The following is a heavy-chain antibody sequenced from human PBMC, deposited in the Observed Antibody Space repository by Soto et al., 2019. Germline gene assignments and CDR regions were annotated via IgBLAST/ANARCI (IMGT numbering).Heavy chain of an antibody. V-gene: IGHV3-30*18. CDR3: AKDNVRGCDWLRVGDASDI. CDR2: ISYDGSNK. Sequence: QVQLVESGGGVVQPGRSLRLSCAASGFTFSSYGMHWVRQAPGKGLEWVAVISYDGSNKYYADSVKGRLTISRDNSXNXLXPQMNRLRGEDTAVYYCAKDNVRGCDWLRVGDASDIWGQGTMVTVSS. CDR1: GFTFSSYG. D-gene: IGHD5-12*01. J-gene: IGHJ3*02.